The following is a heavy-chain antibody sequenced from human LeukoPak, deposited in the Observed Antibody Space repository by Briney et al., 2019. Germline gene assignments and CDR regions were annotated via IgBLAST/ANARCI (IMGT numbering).Heavy chain of an antibody. CDR2: IYYSGST. Sequence: SETLSLTCTVSGGSISSYYWSWIRQPPGKGLEWIGYIYYSGSTNYNPSLKSRVTISVDMSKNQFSLKLSSVTAADTAVYYCARGEDILTGYSLDYRGQGTLVTVSS. CDR3: ARGEDILTGYSLDY. D-gene: IGHD3-9*01. J-gene: IGHJ4*02. CDR1: GGSISSYY. V-gene: IGHV4-59*01.